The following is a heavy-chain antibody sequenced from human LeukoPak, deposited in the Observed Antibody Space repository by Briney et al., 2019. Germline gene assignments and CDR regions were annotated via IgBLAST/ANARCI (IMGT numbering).Heavy chain of an antibody. CDR2: IIPIFGTA. D-gene: IGHD6-13*01. Sequence: VASVKVSCKASGGTFSSYAISWVRQAPGQGLEWMGGIIPIFGTANYAQKFQGRVTITADESTSTAYMELSSLRSEDTAVYYCARDPREGIAAGWGQGTLVTVSS. CDR1: GGTFSSYA. V-gene: IGHV1-69*13. J-gene: IGHJ4*02. CDR3: ARDPREGIAAG.